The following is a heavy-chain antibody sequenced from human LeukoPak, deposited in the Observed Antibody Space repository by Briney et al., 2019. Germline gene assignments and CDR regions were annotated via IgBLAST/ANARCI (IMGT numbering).Heavy chain of an antibody. CDR1: GGSFSGFY. V-gene: IGHV4-34*01. CDR3: TRGSRENYPATDY. Sequence: SSETLSPTCAVFGGSFSGFYWSWIRQSPGKGLEWIGEINHSGSPDYNPSLKSRVTISVDTSKNQFSLKLTSVTAADTAVYYCTRGSRENYPATDYWGQGTLVTVSS. J-gene: IGHJ4*02. D-gene: IGHD1-7*01. CDR2: INHSGSP.